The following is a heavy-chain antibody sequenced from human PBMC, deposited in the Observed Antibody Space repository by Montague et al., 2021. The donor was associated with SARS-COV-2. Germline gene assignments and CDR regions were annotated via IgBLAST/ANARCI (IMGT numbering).Heavy chain of an antibody. CDR1: GFTFSSYE. Sequence: SLRLSCAASGFTFSSYETNRVRQAPGKGLEWVSYISSSGGTTFYADSVRGRFTISRDNAKNSLYLQMNSLRAEDTAVYYCARESRITMLVVVITSAFDIWGQGTMVTVSS. D-gene: IGHD3-22*01. V-gene: IGHV3-48*03. J-gene: IGHJ3*02. CDR3: ARESRITMLVVVITSAFDI. CDR2: ISSSGGTT.